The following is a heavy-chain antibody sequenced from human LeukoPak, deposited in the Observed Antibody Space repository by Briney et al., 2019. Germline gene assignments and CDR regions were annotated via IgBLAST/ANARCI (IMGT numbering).Heavy chain of an antibody. J-gene: IGHJ4*02. D-gene: IGHD1-26*01. CDR1: GFTFSSYS. Sequence: GGSPRLSCAASGFTFSSYSMNWVRQAPGKGLEWVSSISSSSSYIYYADSVKGRFTISRDNAKDSLYLQMNSLRAEDTAVYYCARDPEGGSYYPDYWGQGTLVTVPS. V-gene: IGHV3-21*01. CDR3: ARDPEGGSYYPDY. CDR2: ISSSSSYI.